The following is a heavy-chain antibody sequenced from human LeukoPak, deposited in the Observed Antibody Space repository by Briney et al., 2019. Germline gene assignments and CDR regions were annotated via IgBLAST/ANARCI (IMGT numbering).Heavy chain of an antibody. CDR1: GYTFTGYH. CDR2: INPNSGGT. CDR3: ARPAAGIAVADLDY. V-gene: IGHV1-2*02. D-gene: IGHD6-19*01. Sequence: ASVKVSCKASGYTFTGYHMHWVRQAPGQGLEWMGWINPNSGGTNYAQKFQGRVTMTRDTTISTAYMELNRLRSDDTAVYYCARPAAGIAVADLDYWGQGTLVTVSS. J-gene: IGHJ4*02.